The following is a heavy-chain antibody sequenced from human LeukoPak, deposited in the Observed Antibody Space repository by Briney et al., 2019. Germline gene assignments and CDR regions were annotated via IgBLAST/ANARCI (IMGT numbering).Heavy chain of an antibody. CDR3: ASSQRGSEGTTGEPYYFDY. CDR2: THYSGST. J-gene: IGHJ4*02. Sequence: KTSETLSLTCTVSGGSISSGGYYWSWIRQHPGKGLEWIGYTHYSGSTYYNPSLKSRVTISVDTSKNQFSLKLSSVTAADTAVYYCASSQRGSEGTTGEPYYFDYWGQGTLVTVSS. V-gene: IGHV4-31*03. CDR1: GGSISSGGYY. D-gene: IGHD1-1*01.